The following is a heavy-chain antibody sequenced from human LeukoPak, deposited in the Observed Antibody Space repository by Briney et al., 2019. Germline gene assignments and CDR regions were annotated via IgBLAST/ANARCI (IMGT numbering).Heavy chain of an antibody. D-gene: IGHD6-13*01. CDR3: AKDMGVKAAAGTQAFDY. V-gene: IGHV3-43*02. CDR2: ISGDGGST. CDR1: GFTFGDYA. J-gene: IGHJ4*02. Sequence: GGSLRLSCAASGFTFGDYAMHWVRQAPGKGLEWVSLISGDGGSTYYADSVKGRFTISRDNSKNSLYLQMNSLRTEDTALYYCAKDMGVKAAAGTQAFDYWGQGTLVTVSS.